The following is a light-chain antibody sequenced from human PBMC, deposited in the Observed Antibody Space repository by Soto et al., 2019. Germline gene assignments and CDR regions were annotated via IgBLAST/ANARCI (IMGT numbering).Light chain of an antibody. J-gene: IGKJ1*01. CDR2: GAS. CDR3: QQYGSSGT. Sequence: EIVLTXSPXXXSLSPGERATLSCRASQSVSNNYLAWYQQKPGQAPRLLIYGASNRATGIPDRFSGSGSGTDFTLTISRLEPEDFAVYYCQQYGSSGTFGQGTKVEIK. V-gene: IGKV3-20*01. CDR1: QSVSNNY.